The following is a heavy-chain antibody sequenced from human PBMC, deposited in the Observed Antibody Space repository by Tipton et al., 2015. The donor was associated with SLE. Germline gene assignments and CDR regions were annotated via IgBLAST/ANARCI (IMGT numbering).Heavy chain of an antibody. Sequence: TPSLTCTISGDSINTHYWSWIRQSPGRGLEWIGYIHYTGVTDYNPSLRSRVTISADTSKNQLSLKLSSVTAADTAVYYCARGLRADRSSHFDYWGQGTLATVSS. CDR3: ARGLRADRSSHFDY. D-gene: IGHD3-22*01. CDR1: GDSINTHY. CDR2: IHYTGVT. V-gene: IGHV4-59*11. J-gene: IGHJ4*02.